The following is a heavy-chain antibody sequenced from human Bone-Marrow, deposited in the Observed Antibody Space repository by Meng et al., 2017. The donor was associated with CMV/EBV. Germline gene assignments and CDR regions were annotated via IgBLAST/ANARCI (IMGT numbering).Heavy chain of an antibody. Sequence: GESLKISCAASGFTFSGPAMHWVRQASGKGLEWVGRIRSKANSYATAYAATVKGRVTISREDSKNRAYLQMNSLKTEDTAVYYCTRGGSWYCSGVTCYSGYYGMDDWGQGTTVTVSS. D-gene: IGHD2-15*01. J-gene: IGHJ6*02. CDR1: GFTFSGPA. CDR3: TRGGSWYCSGVTCYSGYYGMDD. CDR2: IRSKANSYAT. V-gene: IGHV3-73*01.